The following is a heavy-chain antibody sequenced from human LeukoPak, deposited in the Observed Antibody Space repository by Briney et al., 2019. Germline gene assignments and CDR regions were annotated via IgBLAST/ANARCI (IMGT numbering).Heavy chain of an antibody. J-gene: IGHJ6*02. CDR2: INGDGTTT. V-gene: IGHV3-43*02. Sequence: GGSLRLSCAASGFTFDGYGMHWVRQAPGKGLEWVSVINGDGTTTYYGDSVRGRFTISRDNSKNSLYLRMNSLRTEDTALYYCAKDLDYHYYGMDVWGQGTTVIVSS. CDR1: GFTFDGYG. CDR3: AKDLDYHYYGMDV.